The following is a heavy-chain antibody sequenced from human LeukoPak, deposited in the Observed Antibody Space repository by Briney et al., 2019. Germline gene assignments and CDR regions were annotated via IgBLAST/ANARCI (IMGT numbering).Heavy chain of an antibody. CDR1: GFTFSSYS. D-gene: IGHD6-19*01. CDR3: AREVGVAVAGLYWFDP. J-gene: IGHJ5*02. V-gene: IGHV3-48*01. CDR2: ITNSSSTI. Sequence: GGSLRLSCAASGFTFSSYSMTWVRQAPGKGLEWLSYITNSSSTIYYADSVKGRLTISRDNSKNSLFLQMNSLRAEDTAVYYCAREVGVAVAGLYWFDPWGQGTLVTVSS.